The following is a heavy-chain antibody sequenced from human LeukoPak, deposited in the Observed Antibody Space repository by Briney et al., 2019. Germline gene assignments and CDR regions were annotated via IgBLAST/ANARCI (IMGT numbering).Heavy chain of an antibody. V-gene: IGHV6-1*01. CDR3: ARGTGWPQFDY. CDR1: GDSVSRDRIA. J-gene: IGHJ4*02. D-gene: IGHD6-19*01. Sequence: PSQTLSLTCSISGDSVSRDRIAWNWISQSPSRGLEWLGRTYYKSAWYNDYAVSVKGRITINPDTSKNQFSLQLNSVTPEDTAVYYCARGTGWPQFDYWGQGTLVTVPS. CDR2: TYYKSAWYN.